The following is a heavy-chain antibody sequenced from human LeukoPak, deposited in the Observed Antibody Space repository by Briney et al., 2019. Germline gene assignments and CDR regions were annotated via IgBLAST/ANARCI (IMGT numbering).Heavy chain of an antibody. V-gene: IGHV4-39*01. CDR3: VRHVGFSSGFDL. CDR2: TSYTGRS. CDR1: GDSVSNSNSF. D-gene: IGHD6-19*01. J-gene: IGHJ4*02. Sequence: SETLSLTCTVSGDSVSNSNSFWGSTRQPPGKGLEWIGTTSYTGRSYYNPSLKSRVTISVDTSRNQFSLRLNSVTAADTAVYYCVRHVGFSSGFDLWGQGTLVTVSS.